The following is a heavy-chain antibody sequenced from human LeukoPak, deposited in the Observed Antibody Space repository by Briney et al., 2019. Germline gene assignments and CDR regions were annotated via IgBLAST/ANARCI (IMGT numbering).Heavy chain of an antibody. CDR3: ARRFRSIGITMIRGVRGWFDP. Sequence: PGGSLRLSCAASGFTFSSYAMHWVRQAPGKGLEWVAVISYDGSNKYYADSVKGRFTISRDNSKNTLYLQMNSLRAEDTAVYYCARRFRSIGITMIRGVRGWFDPWGQGTLVTVSS. J-gene: IGHJ5*02. V-gene: IGHV3-30*04. CDR1: GFTFSSYA. D-gene: IGHD3-10*01. CDR2: ISYDGSNK.